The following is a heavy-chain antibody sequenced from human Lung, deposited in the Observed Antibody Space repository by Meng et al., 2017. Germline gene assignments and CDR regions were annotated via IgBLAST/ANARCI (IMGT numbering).Heavy chain of an antibody. Sequence: QVHPVQSGREVKKPGASVKVSCKASGYTFTTYGISWLRQAPGQGLEWMGWIDPGNGNRDFAEKFQDRLTMSNDTSSSTVYMELTRLTSDDTAVYYCARDRQWLFDYWGQGALVTVSS. CDR1: GYTFTTYG. V-gene: IGHV1-18*01. J-gene: IGHJ4*02. CDR3: ARDRQWLFDY. CDR2: IDPGNGNR. D-gene: IGHD6-19*01.